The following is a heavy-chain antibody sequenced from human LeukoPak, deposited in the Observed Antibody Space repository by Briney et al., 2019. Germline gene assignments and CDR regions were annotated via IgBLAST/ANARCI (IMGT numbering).Heavy chain of an antibody. Sequence: SETLSLTCAVSGYSISSGYYGGWIRQPPGKGLEWIGSIYHSGSTYYNPSLKSRVTISVDTSKNQFSLKLSSVTAADTAVYYCARNVNKNMVPDVLRKGTTVTVSS. CDR2: IYHSGST. D-gene: IGHD3-10*01. CDR1: GYSISSGYY. V-gene: IGHV4-38-2*01. CDR3: ARNVNKNMVPDV. J-gene: IGHJ6*01.